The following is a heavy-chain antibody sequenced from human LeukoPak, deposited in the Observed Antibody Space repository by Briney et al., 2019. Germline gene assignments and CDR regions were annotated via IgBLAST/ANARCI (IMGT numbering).Heavy chain of an antibody. CDR2: ISGSGGST. D-gene: IGHD3-10*01. J-gene: IGHJ5*02. CDR3: AKGPAMVRGTFDP. V-gene: IGHV3-23*01. Sequence: GGSLRLSCAASGFNFSSYAMSWVRQAPGKGLEWVSTISGSGGSTYYADSVKGRFTISRDNSNNTLYLQMNSLRAEDTAVYYCAKGPAMVRGTFDPWGQGTLVTVSS. CDR1: GFNFSSYA.